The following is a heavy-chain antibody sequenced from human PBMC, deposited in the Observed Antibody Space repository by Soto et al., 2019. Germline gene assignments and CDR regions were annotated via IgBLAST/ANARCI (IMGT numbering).Heavy chain of an antibody. CDR3: AKDVHYDSSGGLDY. J-gene: IGHJ4*02. V-gene: IGHV3-23*01. CDR2: ISGGGGGK. Sequence: EVELLESGGGLQQPGGSLRLSCTTSGFSFDNYAMSWVRQAPGKGLEWLSAISGGGGGKYYADSVKGRFSVFRDNSKKSVYLQRNGLTIDDTAVYYWAKDVHYDSSGGLDYWGQGTRVTVSS. CDR1: GFSFDNYA. D-gene: IGHD3-22*01.